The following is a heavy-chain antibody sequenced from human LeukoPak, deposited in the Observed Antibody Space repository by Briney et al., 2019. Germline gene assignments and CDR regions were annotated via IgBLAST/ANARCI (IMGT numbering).Heavy chain of an antibody. Sequence: SVKVSCKASGFTFTSSAVQWVRQARGQRLEWIGWIIVGSGNTNYAQKFQERVTITRDMSTSTAYMELSSLRSEDTAVYYCAADRGVDFWSGYSLNWFDPWGQGTLVTVSS. CDR3: AADRGVDFWSGYSLNWFDP. V-gene: IGHV1-58*01. J-gene: IGHJ5*02. CDR1: GFTFTSSA. D-gene: IGHD3-3*01. CDR2: IIVGSGNT.